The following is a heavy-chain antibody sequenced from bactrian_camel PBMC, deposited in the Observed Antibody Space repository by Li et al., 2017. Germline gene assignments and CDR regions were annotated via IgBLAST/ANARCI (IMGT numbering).Heavy chain of an antibody. V-gene: IGHV3S53*01. D-gene: IGHD2*01. J-gene: IGHJ4*01. Sequence: VQLVESGGGSVQAGGSLTLTCAASVYSASTNCMGWFRHAPGKERVAVAQSADDGKTKYADSVKGRFTISRDNAKNTLYLQMDSLKPEDTAMYYCAATRSPYCHRASVYNSYGQGTQVTVS. CDR1: VYSASTNC. CDR2: SADDGKT.